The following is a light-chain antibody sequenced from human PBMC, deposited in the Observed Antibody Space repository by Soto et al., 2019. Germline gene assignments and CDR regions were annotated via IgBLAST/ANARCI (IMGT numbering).Light chain of an antibody. CDR3: GTWDIGLSAGV. V-gene: IGLV1-51*01. CDR1: STNIGNNH. CDR2: DNN. J-gene: IGLJ3*02. Sequence: QSVLTQPPSVSAAPGQTVTISCSGSSTNIGNNHVSWYQHLPGTAPPLLIHDNNKRPSGIPDRFSASKSGTSATLGITGLQTGDEADYYCGTWDIGLSAGVFGGGTKLTVL.